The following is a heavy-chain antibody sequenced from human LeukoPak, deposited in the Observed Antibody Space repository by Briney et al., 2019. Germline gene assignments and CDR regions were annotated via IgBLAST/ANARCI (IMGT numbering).Heavy chain of an antibody. Sequence: GGSLRLSCAASGFTVSSNYMSWVRQAPGKGLEWVSAISGSGGSTYYADSVKGRFTISRDNSKNTLYLQMNSLRAEDTAVYYCAKDPSRPYYYDSSGQTPFDYWGQGTLVTVSS. CDR1: GFTVSSNY. V-gene: IGHV3-23*01. CDR2: ISGSGGST. CDR3: AKDPSRPYYYDSSGQTPFDY. D-gene: IGHD3-22*01. J-gene: IGHJ4*02.